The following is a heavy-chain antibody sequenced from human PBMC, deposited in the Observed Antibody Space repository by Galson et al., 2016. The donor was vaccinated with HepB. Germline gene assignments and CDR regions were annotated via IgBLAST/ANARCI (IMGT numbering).Heavy chain of an antibody. CDR1: VYTFTGYY. CDR3: ARPKGPRSSRGSIVALDI. J-gene: IGHJ3*02. V-gene: IGHV1-2*06. CDR2: INPNSGGT. D-gene: IGHD2-15*01. Sequence: SVKVSCKASVYTFTGYYMHWVRQAPGQGLEWMGRINPNSGGTNYAQKFQGRVTMTRDTSISTAYMELSRLRSDDTAVYYCARPKGPRSSRGSIVALDIWGQGTMVTVSS.